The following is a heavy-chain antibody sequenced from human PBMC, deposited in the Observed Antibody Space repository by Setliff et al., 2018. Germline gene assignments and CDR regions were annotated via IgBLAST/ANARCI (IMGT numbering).Heavy chain of an antibody. CDR3: AKVLDTTGYYYFDF. CDR2: ISSSSSYI. Sequence: PGGSPRLSCAASGFTFSDYYMSWIRQAPGKGLEWVSSISSSSSYIYYADSVKGRFTISRDNAKNSLYLQMNSLRAEDTAVYYCAKVLDTTGYYYFDFWGQGTLVTVSS. J-gene: IGHJ4*02. V-gene: IGHV3-11*06. D-gene: IGHD3-22*01. CDR1: GFTFSDYY.